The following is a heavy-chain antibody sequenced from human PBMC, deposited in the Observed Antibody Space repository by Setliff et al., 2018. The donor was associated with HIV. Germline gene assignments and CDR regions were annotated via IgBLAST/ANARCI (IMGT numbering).Heavy chain of an antibody. V-gene: IGHV4-39*01. CDR2: IFTSGSS. J-gene: IGHJ2*01. D-gene: IGHD7-27*01. Sequence: PSETLSLTCSVSGGSISNNDYYWGWIRQSPGKGLEWIGTIFTSGSSYYNPSLESRVTISVDTSQNQFSLRLRSVTAADTAVYYCARHPLTDWYFDLWGRGTLVTVSS. CDR3: ARHPLTDWYFDL. CDR1: GGSISNNDYY.